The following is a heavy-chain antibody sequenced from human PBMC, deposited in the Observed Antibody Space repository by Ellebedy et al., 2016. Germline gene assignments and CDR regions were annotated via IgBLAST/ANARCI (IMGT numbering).Heavy chain of an antibody. V-gene: IGHV4-59*01. J-gene: IGHJ5*02. CDR3: ARVNGNCSGGSCYSGESWFDP. CDR2: IYYSGST. D-gene: IGHD2-15*01. CDR1: GGSISSYY. Sequence: SETLSLTCTVSGGSISSYYWSWIRQPPGKGLEWIGYIYYSGSTNYNPSLKSRVTISVDTSKNQFSLKLSSVTAADTAVYYCARVNGNCSGGSCYSGESWFDPWGQGTLVTVSS.